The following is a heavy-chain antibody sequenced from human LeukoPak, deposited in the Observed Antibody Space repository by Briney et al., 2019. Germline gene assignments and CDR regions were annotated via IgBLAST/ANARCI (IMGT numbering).Heavy chain of an antibody. CDR3: ARGWELQDDYFGF. CDR2: ISYVATNK. J-gene: IGHJ4*02. Sequence: GRSLRLSCAASGFIFSNYAMHWVRQAPGKGLEWVAVISYVATNKYYADSVKGRFTISRDNSKNTLFLQMNSLRAEDTAVYYCARGWELQDDYFGFWGQGTLVTVSS. V-gene: IGHV3-30*01. CDR1: GFIFSNYA. D-gene: IGHD1-26*01.